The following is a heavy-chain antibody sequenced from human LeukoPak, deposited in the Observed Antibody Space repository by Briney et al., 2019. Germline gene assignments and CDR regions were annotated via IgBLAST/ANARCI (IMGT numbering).Heavy chain of an antibody. CDR1: GYSFTSYW. Sequence: GESLKISCQGSGYSFTSYWMGWVRQMPGKGLEWMGIIYPSDSDTRYSQSFQGPVTISADKSINTVYLQWSSLKASDTAMYFCARFGGNRFDPWGQGTQVTVSS. J-gene: IGHJ5*02. D-gene: IGHD4-23*01. V-gene: IGHV5-51*01. CDR2: IYPSDSDT. CDR3: ARFGGNRFDP.